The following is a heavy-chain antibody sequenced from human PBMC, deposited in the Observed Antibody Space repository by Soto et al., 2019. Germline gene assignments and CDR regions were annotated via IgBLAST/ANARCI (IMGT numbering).Heavy chain of an antibody. Sequence: QVQLVQSGAEVKKPGASVKVSCKASGYTFTTYGISWVRQAPGQGLEWMGWISVYNGNTNYAQKLQGRVTRTTDTATSTAYMELRSLRSDDTAVYYCARDLWARGYRGYVPFDYWGQGTLGTVSS. D-gene: IGHD5-12*01. CDR3: ARDLWARGYRGYVPFDY. CDR2: ISVYNGNT. CDR1: GYTFTTYG. J-gene: IGHJ4*02. V-gene: IGHV1-18*01.